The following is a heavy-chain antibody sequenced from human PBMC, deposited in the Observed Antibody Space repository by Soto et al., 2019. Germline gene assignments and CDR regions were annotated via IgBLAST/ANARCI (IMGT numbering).Heavy chain of an antibody. Sequence: QVELQESGPGLVKPSETLSLTCKVSGGSFSSHHWSWIRQPPGEGMEWIGYVFYTGSTNYNPSARSRVLISVDTSKNQFALKLRSVTAADTAVYYCARQDGYYYYMDVWGKGTTVTVSS. CDR2: VFYTGST. CDR3: ARQDGYYYYMDV. CDR1: GGSFSSHH. J-gene: IGHJ6*03. V-gene: IGHV4-59*08.